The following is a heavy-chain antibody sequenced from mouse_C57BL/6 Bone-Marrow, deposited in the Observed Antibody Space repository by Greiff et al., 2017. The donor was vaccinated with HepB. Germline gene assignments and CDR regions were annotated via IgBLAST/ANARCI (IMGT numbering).Heavy chain of an antibody. CDR2: IYYSGTI. J-gene: IGHJ2*01. D-gene: IGHD2-5*01. CDR1: GISITTGNYR. V-gene: IGHV3-5*01. CDR3: AREGDYSKSYYFDY. Sequence: VQLQQSGPGLVKPSQTVFLTCTVTGISITTGNYRWSWIRQFPGNKLEWIGYIYYSGTITYNPSLTSRTTITRDTPKNQFFLEMNSLTAEDTATYYCAREGDYSKSYYFDYWGQGTTLTVSS.